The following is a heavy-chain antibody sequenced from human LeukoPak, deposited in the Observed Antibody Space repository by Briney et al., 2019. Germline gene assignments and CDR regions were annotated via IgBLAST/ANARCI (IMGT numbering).Heavy chain of an antibody. CDR2: ISGSGGST. V-gene: IGHV3-23*01. Sequence: GGSLRLSCAASGFTFSSYAMSWVRQAPGKGLEWVSAISGSGGSTYYADSVRGRFTISRDNSKNTLYLQMNSLRAEDTAVYYCARSSGWDEYFQHWGQGTLVTVCS. D-gene: IGHD6-19*01. CDR1: GFTFSSYA. CDR3: ARSSGWDEYFQH. J-gene: IGHJ1*01.